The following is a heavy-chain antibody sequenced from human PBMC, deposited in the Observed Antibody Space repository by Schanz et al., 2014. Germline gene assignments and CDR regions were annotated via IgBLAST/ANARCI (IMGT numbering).Heavy chain of an antibody. Sequence: QVQLVQSGAEVKKPGASVKVSCKASGYTFTAYYIHWVRQAPGQGLEWMGRINPNSGGTNYAQKLXXXVTMTRDTSISTAYMDLSSLRSDDTAVYYCARDIQYHYDTSGPVGAFDIWGQGTVVTVSS. D-gene: IGHD3-22*01. V-gene: IGHV1-2*02. CDR2: INPNSGGT. CDR3: ARDIQYHYDTSGPVGAFDI. CDR1: GYTFTAYY. J-gene: IGHJ3*02.